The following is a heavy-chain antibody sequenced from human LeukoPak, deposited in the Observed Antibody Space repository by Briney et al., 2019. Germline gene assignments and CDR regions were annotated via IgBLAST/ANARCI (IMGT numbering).Heavy chain of an antibody. CDR3: TTPDYGDYVSAFDI. CDR1: GFTFSSAW. CDR2: IKSKTDGGTT. D-gene: IGHD4-17*01. Sequence: GGSLGLSCAASGFTFSSAWMSWVRQAPGKGLEWVGRIKSKTDGGTTDCAAPVKGRFTISRDDSKNTLYLQMNSLKTEDTAVYYCTTPDYGDYVSAFDIWGQGTMVTVSS. J-gene: IGHJ3*02. V-gene: IGHV3-15*01.